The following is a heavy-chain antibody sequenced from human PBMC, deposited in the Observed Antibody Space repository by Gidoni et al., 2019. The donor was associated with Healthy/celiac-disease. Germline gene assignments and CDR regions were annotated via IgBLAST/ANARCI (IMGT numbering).Heavy chain of an antibody. J-gene: IGHJ6*03. V-gene: IGHV1-69*01. D-gene: IGHD5-12*01. CDR2: IIPIFGTA. CDR3: ARSGVATIEDYYYYYMDV. CDR1: GGTFSSYA. Sequence: QVQLVQSGAEVKKPGSSVKVSCKASGGTFSSYAISWVRQAPGQGLEWMGGIIPIFGTATYAQKFQGRVTITADESTSTAYMELSSLRSEDTAVYYCARSGVATIEDYYYYYMDVWGKGTTVTVSS.